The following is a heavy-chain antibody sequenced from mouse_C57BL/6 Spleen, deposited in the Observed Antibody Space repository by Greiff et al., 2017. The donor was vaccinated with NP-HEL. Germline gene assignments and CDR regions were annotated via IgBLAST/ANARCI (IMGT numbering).Heavy chain of an antibody. CDR1: GYTFTDYN. CDR3: ASYYGSSCWYFDV. Sequence: EVQLQQSGPELVKPGASVKMSCKASGYTFTDYNMHWVKQSHGKSLEWIGYINPNNGGTSYNQKFKGKATLTVNKSSSTAYMELRSLTSEDSAVYYCASYYGSSCWYFDVWGTGTTVTVSS. D-gene: IGHD1-1*01. CDR2: INPNNGGT. V-gene: IGHV1-22*01. J-gene: IGHJ1*03.